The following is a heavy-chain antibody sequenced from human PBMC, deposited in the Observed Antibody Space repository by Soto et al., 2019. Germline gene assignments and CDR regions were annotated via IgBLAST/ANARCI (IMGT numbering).Heavy chain of an antibody. D-gene: IGHD3-10*02. V-gene: IGHV3-30*18. J-gene: IGHJ6*02. CDR1: GFTFSSYG. CDR2: ISYDGRNK. Sequence: QVQLVESGGGVVQPGRSLRLSCAASGFTFSSYGMHWVRQAPGKGLEWVAGISYDGRNKYYADSVKGQFTTSRDNSKNPLHLQMNRLRAEDTAVYYCAKDRGDYVIGNGMDVWGQGTTVTVSS. CDR3: AKDRGDYVIGNGMDV.